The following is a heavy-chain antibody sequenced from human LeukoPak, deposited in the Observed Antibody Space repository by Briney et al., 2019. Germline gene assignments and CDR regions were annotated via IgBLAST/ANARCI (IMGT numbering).Heavy chain of an antibody. D-gene: IGHD4-17*01. CDR3: ARGGDYGDNWFDP. CDR2: IYTSGST. Sequence: SQTLSLTCTVSGGSSSSGSYYWSWIRQPAGKGLEWIGRIYTSGSTNYNPSLKSRVTISVDTSKNQFSLKLSSVTAADTAVYYCARGGDYGDNWFDPWGQGTLVTVSS. CDR1: GGSSSSGSYY. V-gene: IGHV4-61*02. J-gene: IGHJ5*02.